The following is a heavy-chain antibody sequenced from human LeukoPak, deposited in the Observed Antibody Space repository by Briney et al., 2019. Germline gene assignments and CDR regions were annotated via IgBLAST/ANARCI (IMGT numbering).Heavy chain of an antibody. D-gene: IGHD3-10*02. CDR1: GFSFSNYS. CDR2: ISSSICYI. V-gene: IGHV3-21*01. J-gene: IGHJ4*02. Sequence: GFSQRLPCLPSGFSFSNYSIIWVRQAPRKGLEGVASISSSICYIYYADSVKGRFTISRDNAKNSLYLQMNSLGAEDTAVYYCARVMVGESLFDYWGQGTLVTVSS. CDR3: ARVMVGESLFDY.